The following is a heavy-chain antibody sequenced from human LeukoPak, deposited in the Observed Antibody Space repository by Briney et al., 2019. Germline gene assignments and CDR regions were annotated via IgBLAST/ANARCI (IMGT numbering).Heavy chain of an antibody. CDR3: AKVKTGYYMLDY. J-gene: IGHJ4*02. CDR2: ISGSGGST. V-gene: IGHV3-23*01. CDR1: GFTFSSYA. Sequence: GGSLRLSCAASGFTFSSYAMSWVRQAPGKGLEWVSAISGSGGSTYYADSVKGRFTISRDNSKNTPYLQMNSLRAEDTAVYYCAKVKTGYYMLDYWGQGTLVTVSS. D-gene: IGHD3-9*01.